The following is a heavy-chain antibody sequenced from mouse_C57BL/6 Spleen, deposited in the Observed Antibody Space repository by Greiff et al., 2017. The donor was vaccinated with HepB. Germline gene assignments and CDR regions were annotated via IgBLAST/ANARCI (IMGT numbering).Heavy chain of an antibody. CDR3: ARSPIYYDYDEGLAY. Sequence: VQLQQSGTELVKPGASVKLSCKASGYTFTSYWMHWVKQRPGQGLEWIGNINPSNGGTNYNEKFKSKATLTVDKSSSTAYMQLSSLTSEDSAVYYCARSPIYYDYDEGLAYWGQGTLVTVSA. V-gene: IGHV1-53*01. CDR1: GYTFTSYW. D-gene: IGHD2-4*01. J-gene: IGHJ3*01. CDR2: INPSNGGT.